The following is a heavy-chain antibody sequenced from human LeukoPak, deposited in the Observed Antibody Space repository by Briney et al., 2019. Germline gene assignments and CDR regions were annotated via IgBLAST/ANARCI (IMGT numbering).Heavy chain of an antibody. CDR1: GGSISSYY. CDR3: ARARMTTVVTFDY. CDR2: IYNSGST. D-gene: IGHD4-23*01. J-gene: IGHJ4*02. Sequence: PSETLSLTCTVSGGSISSYYWSWIRQPPGKGLEWIGYIYNSGSTNYNPSFKSRVTISVDTSKNQFSLKLSSVTAADTAVYYCARARMTTVVTFDYWGQGTLVTVSS. V-gene: IGHV4-59*08.